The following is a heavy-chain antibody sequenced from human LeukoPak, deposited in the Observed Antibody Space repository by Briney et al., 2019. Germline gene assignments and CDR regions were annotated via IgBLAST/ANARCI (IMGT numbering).Heavy chain of an antibody. D-gene: IGHD2-21*01. V-gene: IGHV4-61*02. CDR3: ARDSLAYVTDY. CDR2: IYTSGST. Sequence: PSQTLSLTCPVSGGSISSGSYYWSWIRQPAGKGLEWIGRIYTSGSTNYNPSLKSRVTISVDTSKNQFSLKLSSVTAADTAVYYCARDSLAYVTDYWGQGTLVTVSS. CDR1: GGSISSGSYY. J-gene: IGHJ4*02.